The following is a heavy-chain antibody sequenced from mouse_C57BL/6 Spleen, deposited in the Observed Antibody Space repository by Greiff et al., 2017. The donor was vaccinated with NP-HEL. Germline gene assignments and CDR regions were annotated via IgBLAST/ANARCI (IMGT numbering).Heavy chain of an antibody. J-gene: IGHJ2*01. CDR1: GFTFSSYG. V-gene: IGHV5-6*01. CDR2: ISSGGSYT. CDR3: ARLAQAEDY. Sequence: EVKVVESGGDLVKPGGSLKLSCAASGFTFSSYGMSWVRQTPDKRLEWVATISSGGSYTYYPDSVKGRFTISRDNAKNTLYLQMSRLKSEDTAMYYCARLAQAEDYWGQGTTLTVSS. D-gene: IGHD3-2*02.